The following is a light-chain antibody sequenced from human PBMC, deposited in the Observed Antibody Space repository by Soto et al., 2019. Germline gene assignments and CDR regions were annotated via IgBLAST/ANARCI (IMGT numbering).Light chain of an antibody. CDR1: QSVSSSY. Sequence: EIVLTQSPGTLSLSPGERATLSCRASQSVSSSYLACYQQKPGQAPRLLIYGASSRATGIPDRFSGSGSGTDFTLTISRLEPEDFAVYYCHQYGSLYTFGQGTKVEIK. CDR3: HQYGSLYT. J-gene: IGKJ2*01. V-gene: IGKV3-20*01. CDR2: GAS.